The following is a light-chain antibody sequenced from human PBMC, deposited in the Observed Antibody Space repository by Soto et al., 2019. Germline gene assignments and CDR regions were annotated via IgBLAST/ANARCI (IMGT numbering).Light chain of an antibody. Sequence: QAVVTQPPSVSGAPGQRVTISCTGSSSNIGAGYDVHWYQQLPGTAPKLLIYGNSNRPSGVPDRFSGSKSGTSASLAITGLQAKDEADYYCQSYDSSLSGVVFGGGTKLTVL. CDR2: GNS. CDR1: SSNIGAGYD. V-gene: IGLV1-40*01. J-gene: IGLJ2*01. CDR3: QSYDSSLSGVV.